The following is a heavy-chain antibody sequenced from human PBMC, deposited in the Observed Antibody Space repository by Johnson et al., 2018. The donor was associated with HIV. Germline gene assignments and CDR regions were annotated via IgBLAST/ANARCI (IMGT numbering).Heavy chain of an antibody. Sequence: VQLVESGGTVVRPGGSLRLSCAASGFTFDNYAMNWVRQVPGKGLEWVSGISWNSGSIGYADSVKGRFPISRDNSKNTPYLQMNSLRAEETAVYYWARALVAGTSAFDIWGQGTMVTVSS. D-gene: IGHD6-19*01. J-gene: IGHJ3*02. CDR3: ARALVAGTSAFDI. CDR2: ISWNSGSI. V-gene: IGHV3-20*04. CDR1: GFTFDNYA.